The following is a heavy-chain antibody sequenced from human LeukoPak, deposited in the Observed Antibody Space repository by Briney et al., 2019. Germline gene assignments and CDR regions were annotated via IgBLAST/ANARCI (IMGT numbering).Heavy chain of an antibody. CDR2: ISGGGGNT. CDR3: GKNRYSGSLSPLDI. J-gene: IGHJ3*02. CDR1: KFAFSSYA. D-gene: IGHD1-26*01. Sequence: GGSLRLSCAASKFAFSSYAMSWVRQAPGKGLEWVSAISGGGGNTYYADSVKGRFTISRDNSKNTLYLQMNSLRAEDTAVYYCGKNRYSGSLSPLDIWGQGTMVTVSS. V-gene: IGHV3-23*01.